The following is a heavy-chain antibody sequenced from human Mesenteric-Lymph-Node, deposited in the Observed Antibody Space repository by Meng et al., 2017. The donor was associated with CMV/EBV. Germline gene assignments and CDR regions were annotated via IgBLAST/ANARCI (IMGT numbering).Heavy chain of an antibody. D-gene: IGHD3-10*01. V-gene: IGHV3-23*01. Sequence: GGSLRLSCVASGFTFSSYAMSWVRQAPGKGLEWVSAISGSGGSTYYADSVKGRFTISRDNSKNTLYLQMNSLRTEDTAVYYCAKAFGRGADAFDIWGQGTMVTVSS. CDR1: GFTFSSYA. CDR2: ISGSGGST. CDR3: AKAFGRGADAFDI. J-gene: IGHJ3*02.